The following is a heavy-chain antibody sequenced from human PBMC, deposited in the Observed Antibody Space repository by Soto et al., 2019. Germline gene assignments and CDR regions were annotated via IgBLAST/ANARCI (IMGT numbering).Heavy chain of an antibody. J-gene: IGHJ6*03. CDR3: ARESGGTTATLDYYYFYMDV. D-gene: IGHD4-17*01. CDR1: GYSFSAYY. CDR2: INPNSGGT. V-gene: IGHV1-2*04. Sequence: QVQLVQSGAEVKKPGASVRVSCKASGYSFSAYYIHWMRQAPGQGLEWMGWINPNSGGTKFAQQFQGWVTMTRDTSISTAYMELSRLKSDDTAVYFCARESGGTTATLDYYYFYMDVWGKGTRVTVSS.